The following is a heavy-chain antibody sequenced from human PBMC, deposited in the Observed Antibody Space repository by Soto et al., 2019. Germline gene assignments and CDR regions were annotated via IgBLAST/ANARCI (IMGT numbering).Heavy chain of an antibody. Sequence: QVPLVESGGGVVQPGRSLRLSCVASGFTFSSYGMHWVRQAPGKGLEWVAIISYDGSNTYYANSVKGRLTISRDNSKIPLYLEVNGLRAEDTAVYSCAKEGGLSGSYYISSSYYFDYWGQGTLVTVSP. D-gene: IGHD1-26*01. CDR3: AKEGGLSGSYYISSSYYFDY. J-gene: IGHJ4*02. CDR1: GFTFSSYG. V-gene: IGHV3-30*18. CDR2: ISYDGSNT.